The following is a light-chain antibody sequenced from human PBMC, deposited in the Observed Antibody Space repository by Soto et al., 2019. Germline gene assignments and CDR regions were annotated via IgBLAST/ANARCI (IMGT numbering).Light chain of an antibody. CDR3: QQYHSYSWT. J-gene: IGKJ1*01. CDR2: DAS. CDR1: QSVSNW. Sequence: DIQMTQSPSTLSASVGDRVTITCRASQSVSNWLAWYQQKPGKAPELLIYDASSLESGVPSRFSGSGSGTEFTLTISGLQPDDFATYFCQQYHSYSWTFGQGPRWKSN. V-gene: IGKV1-5*01.